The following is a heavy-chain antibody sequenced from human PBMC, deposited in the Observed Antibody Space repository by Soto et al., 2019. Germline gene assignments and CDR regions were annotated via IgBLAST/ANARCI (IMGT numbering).Heavy chain of an antibody. D-gene: IGHD2-15*01. J-gene: IGHJ5*02. V-gene: IGHV4-59*01. CDR1: GGSISSYY. CDR3: AREGYCSGGSRYAFDP. CDR2: IYYSGST. Sequence: QVQLQESGPGLVKPSETLSLTCTVSGGSISSYYWSWIRQPPGKGLEWIGYIYYSGSTNYNPSLKSRVSISVDTSKNQFSLKLSSVTAADTAVYYCAREGYCSGGSRYAFDPWGQGTLVTVSS.